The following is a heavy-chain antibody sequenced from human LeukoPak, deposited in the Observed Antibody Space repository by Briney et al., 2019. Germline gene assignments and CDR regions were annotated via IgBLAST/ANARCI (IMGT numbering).Heavy chain of an antibody. CDR2: IYYSGST. CDR1: GGSISSYY. V-gene: IGHV4-59*01. D-gene: IGHD1-26*01. CDR3: ARDGWELLGTPFDY. J-gene: IGHJ4*02. Sequence: SETLSLTCTVSGGSISSYYWSWIRQPPGKGLEWIGYIYYSGSTNYNPSLKSRVTISVDTSKNQFSLKLSSVTAADTAVYYCARDGWELLGTPFDYWGQGTLVTVSS.